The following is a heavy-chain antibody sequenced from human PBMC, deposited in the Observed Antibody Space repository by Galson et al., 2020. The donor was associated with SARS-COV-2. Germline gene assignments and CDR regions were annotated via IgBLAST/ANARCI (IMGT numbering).Heavy chain of an antibody. J-gene: IGHJ4*02. D-gene: IGHD3-10*01. CDR2: INSAGSST. Sequence: GGSLRLSCAASGFTFSDYWMHWVRQTPGKGLAWVSHINSAGSSTTYTDSVKGRFTIPRDNAKKTLYRQMNSLRPEDTAVYYCARVDRWFGELDIGHCEYWGQGNLVTVSS. V-gene: IGHV3-74*03. CDR1: GFTFSDYW. CDR3: ARVDRWFGELDIGHCEY.